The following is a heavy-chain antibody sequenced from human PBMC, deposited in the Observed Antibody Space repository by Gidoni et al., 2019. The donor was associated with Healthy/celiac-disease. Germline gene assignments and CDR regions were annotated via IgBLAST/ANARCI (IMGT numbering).Heavy chain of an antibody. CDR1: GFTFSSYA. CDR3: AKSGDYGDYGDYFDY. J-gene: IGHJ4*02. D-gene: IGHD4-17*01. Sequence: EVQLLESGGGLVQPGGSLRLSCSASGFTFSSYAMIWVRQAPGKGLEWVSAISGSGGSTYYADSVKGRFTISRDNSKNTLYLQMNSLRAEDTAVYYCAKSGDYGDYGDYFDYWGQGTLVTVSS. CDR2: ISGSGGST. V-gene: IGHV3-23*01.